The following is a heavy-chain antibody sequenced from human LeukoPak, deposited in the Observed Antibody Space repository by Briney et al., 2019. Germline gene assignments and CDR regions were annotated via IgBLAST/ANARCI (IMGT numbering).Heavy chain of an antibody. CDR2: ISYDGSNK. CDR3: ARSQRFGEAPTDY. J-gene: IGHJ4*02. D-gene: IGHD3-10*01. Sequence: RGSLRLSCAASGFTFSSYAMHWVRQAPGKGLEWVAVISYDGSNKYYADSVKGRFTISRDNSKNTLYLQMNSLRAEDTAVYYCARSQRFGEAPTDYWGQGTLVTVSS. CDR1: GFTFSSYA. V-gene: IGHV3-30-3*01.